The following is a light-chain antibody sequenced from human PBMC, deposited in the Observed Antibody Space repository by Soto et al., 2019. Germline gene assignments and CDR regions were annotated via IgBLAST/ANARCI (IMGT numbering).Light chain of an antibody. V-gene: IGLV1-40*01. J-gene: IGLJ1*01. CDR1: SSNIGAGYV. CDR3: QSYDSSLSGSYV. CDR2: GNS. Sequence: QSVLTQPPSVSGAPGQRVTISFTGSSSNIGAGYVVHWYQQLPGTAPKLLIYGNSNRPSGVPDLFSGSKSGTSASLAITGLQAEDEADYYCQSYDSSLSGSYVFGTGTKVTVL.